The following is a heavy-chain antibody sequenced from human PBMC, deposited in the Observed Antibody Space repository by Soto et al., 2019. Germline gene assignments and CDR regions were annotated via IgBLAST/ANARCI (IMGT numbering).Heavy chain of an antibody. CDR1: GFTFSSYA. CDR3: AKDIVGYCSSTSCYTPFGY. V-gene: IGHV3-23*01. D-gene: IGHD2-2*02. CDR2: ISGSGGST. Sequence: GGSLRLSCAASGFTFSSYAMSWVRQAPGKGLEWVSAISGSGGSTYYADSVKGRFTISRDNSENTLYLQMNSLRAEDTAVYYCAKDIVGYCSSTSCYTPFGYWGQGTLVTVSS. J-gene: IGHJ4*02.